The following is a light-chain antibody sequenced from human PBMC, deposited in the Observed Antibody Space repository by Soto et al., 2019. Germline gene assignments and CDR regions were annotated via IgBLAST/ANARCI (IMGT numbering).Light chain of an antibody. CDR2: GAS. J-gene: IGKJ2*01. Sequence: DVQMTQSPSSLSASVGDRVTITCRASQSISNYLNWYQQKPGKAPTLLIYGASTLQSGVPSRFSAGGSGTDFTLTINSLQPEDFATYYCQQSYFTPMYTFGQGTTLDIK. CDR1: QSISNY. CDR3: QQSYFTPMYT. V-gene: IGKV1-39*01.